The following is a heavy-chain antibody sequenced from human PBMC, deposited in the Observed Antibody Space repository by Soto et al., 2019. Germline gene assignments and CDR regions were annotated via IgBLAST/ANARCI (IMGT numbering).Heavy chain of an antibody. CDR1: GFTFDDYA. D-gene: IGHD6-6*01. V-gene: IGHV3-43D*03. Sequence: GGSLRLSCAASGFTFDDYAMHWVRQAPGKGLEWVSLISWDGGSTYYADSVKGRFTISRDNSKNSLYLQMNSLRAEDTALYYCAKDLYSSSSKLGTYYYYGMDVWGQGTTVTVSS. J-gene: IGHJ6*02. CDR2: ISWDGGST. CDR3: AKDLYSSSSKLGTYYYYGMDV.